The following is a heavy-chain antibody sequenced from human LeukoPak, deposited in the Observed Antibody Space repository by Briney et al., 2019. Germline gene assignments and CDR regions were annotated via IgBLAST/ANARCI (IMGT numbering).Heavy chain of an antibody. CDR1: GFTFSSYA. CDR2: ISYDGGIN. V-gene: IGHV3-30*03. D-gene: IGHD3-22*01. J-gene: IGHJ3*02. Sequence: PGGSLRLSCAVSGFTFSSYAMHWVRQAPGKGLEWVAFISYDGGINYYADSVKGRFTISRDNSKNTLYLQMNSLRSEDTAVYFCASPYYYDSSGLDAFDIWGQGTMVTVSS. CDR3: ASPYYYDSSGLDAFDI.